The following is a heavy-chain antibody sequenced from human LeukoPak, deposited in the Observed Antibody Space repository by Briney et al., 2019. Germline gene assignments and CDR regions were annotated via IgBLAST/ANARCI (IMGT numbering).Heavy chain of an antibody. CDR3: ARGEGYLKIDY. D-gene: IGHD2-15*01. V-gene: IGHV3-30*04. CDR2: ISYDGNNK. CDR1: GFTFSSYA. J-gene: IGHJ4*02. Sequence: PGGSLRLSCAASGFTFSSYAMHWVRQAPGKGLEWVADISYDGNNKYYADSVKGRFSISRDNSKHTLYLQMNSLRVEDTAVYYCARGEGYLKIDYWGQGTLVTVSS.